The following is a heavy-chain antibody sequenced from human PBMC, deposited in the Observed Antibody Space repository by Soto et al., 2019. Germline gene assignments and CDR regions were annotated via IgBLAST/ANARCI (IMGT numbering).Heavy chain of an antibody. CDR3: ARDARTYHYHSTGHFDC. CDR1: GYTFTSYG. Sequence: ASVKVSCKASGYTFTSYGISWVRQAPAQGLEWIGWISAYNGKTNYAQKLQGRVTMTTDTSTSTAYMELRSLRSDDTAVYYCARDARTYHYHSTGHFDCCGQLNLITVCS. V-gene: IGHV1-18*01. D-gene: IGHD3-22*01. J-gene: IGHJ4*02. CDR2: ISAYNGKT.